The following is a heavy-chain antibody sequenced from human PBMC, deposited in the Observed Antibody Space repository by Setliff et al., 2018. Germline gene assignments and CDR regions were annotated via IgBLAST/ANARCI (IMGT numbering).Heavy chain of an antibody. CDR2: IKQDGSEK. D-gene: IGHD3-16*01. V-gene: IGHV3-7*01. J-gene: IGHJ4*02. CDR3: ARDGGEY. Sequence: ETLSLTCAVSGYSISSDYYWGWIRQPPGKGLEWVANIKQDGSEKYYVDSVKGRFTISRDNAKNSLYLQMNSLRAEDTAVYYCARDGGEYWGQGTLVTVSS. CDR1: GYSISSDY.